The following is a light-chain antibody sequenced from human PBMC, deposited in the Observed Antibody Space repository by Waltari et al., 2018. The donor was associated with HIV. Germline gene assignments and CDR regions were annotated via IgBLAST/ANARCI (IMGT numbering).Light chain of an antibody. Sequence: QSALTQPASVSGSPGQSITISCTGTSSDVGSYNLVSWYQQRPGKAPNLMIYEVSRRPSGVSNRFSGSKAGNTASLTISGLQAEDEADYYCCSYAGSSTPFGGGTKLTVL. J-gene: IGLJ3*02. V-gene: IGLV2-23*02. CDR2: EVS. CDR1: SSDVGSYNL. CDR3: CSYAGSSTP.